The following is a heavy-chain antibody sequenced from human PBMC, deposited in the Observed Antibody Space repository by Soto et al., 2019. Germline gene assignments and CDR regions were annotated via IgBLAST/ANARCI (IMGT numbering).Heavy chain of an antibody. CDR1: GFTFSNAW. CDR3: TTDEPRRGYSYGYSYYFDY. V-gene: IGHV3-15*07. J-gene: IGHJ4*02. D-gene: IGHD5-18*01. Sequence: GGSLRLSCAASGFTFSNAWMNWVRQAPGKGLEWVGRIKSKTDGGTTDYAAPVKGRFTISRDDSKNTLYLQMNSLKTEDTAVYYCTTDEPRRGYSYGYSYYFDYWGQGTLVTVSS. CDR2: IKSKTDGGTT.